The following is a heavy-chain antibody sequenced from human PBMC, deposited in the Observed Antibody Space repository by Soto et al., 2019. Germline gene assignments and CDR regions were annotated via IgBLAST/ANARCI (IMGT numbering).Heavy chain of an antibody. Sequence: EVQLVESGGGLVQPGRSLRLSCAASGFTFDDYAMHWVRQAPGKGLEWVSGISWNSGSIGYADSVKGRFTISRDNAKNSLYLQMNSLRAEDTALYYCAKAYSSGWYRGDFDYWGQGTLVTVSS. CDR1: GFTFDDYA. CDR2: ISWNSGSI. V-gene: IGHV3-9*01. CDR3: AKAYSSGWYRGDFDY. D-gene: IGHD6-19*01. J-gene: IGHJ4*02.